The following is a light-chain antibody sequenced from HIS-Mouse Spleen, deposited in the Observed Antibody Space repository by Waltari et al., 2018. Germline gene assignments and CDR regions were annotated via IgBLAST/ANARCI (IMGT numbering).Light chain of an antibody. V-gene: IGKV1-5*03. CDR3: QQYRT. CDR1: QSISSW. Sequence: DSQMTQCPSTLYPSVGDRVTITCRASQSISSWLAWYQQKPGKAPKLLIYKASSLESGVPSRFSGSGSGTEFTLTISSLQPDDFATYYCQQYRTFGQGTKVEIK. J-gene: IGKJ1*01. CDR2: KAS.